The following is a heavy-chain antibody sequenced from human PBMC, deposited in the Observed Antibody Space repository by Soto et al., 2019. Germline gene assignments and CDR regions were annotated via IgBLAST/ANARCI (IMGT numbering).Heavy chain of an antibody. CDR1: GFTFSSRA. V-gene: IGHV3-23*01. CDR2: ISGSGDST. D-gene: IGHD3-22*01. J-gene: IGHJ4*02. Sequence: PGGSLRLSCAASGFTFSSRAMSWVRQAPGKGLEWVSGISGSGDSTYYADSVKGRFTISRDNSKNTLYLQMNSLRVEDTAIYYCAFTSYYDSGGYYSFGYWGQGTLVTVSS. CDR3: AFTSYYDSGGYYSFGY.